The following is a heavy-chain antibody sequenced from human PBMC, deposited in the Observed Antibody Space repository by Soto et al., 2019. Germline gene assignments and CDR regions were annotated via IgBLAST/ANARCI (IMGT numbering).Heavy chain of an antibody. J-gene: IGHJ5*02. D-gene: IGHD6-13*01. CDR1: GVTFSSYA. V-gene: IGHV1-69*01. CDR2: IIPIFGTA. Sequence: QVQLVQSGAEVKKPGSSVKVSCKASGVTFSSYAISWVRQAPGQGLECMGGIIPIFGTANYAQKFPGRVTITADESTSTAYMELSSLSSEDTAVYYCARGGIAAAGTDRWFDPWGQGTLVTVSS. CDR3: ARGGIAAAGTDRWFDP.